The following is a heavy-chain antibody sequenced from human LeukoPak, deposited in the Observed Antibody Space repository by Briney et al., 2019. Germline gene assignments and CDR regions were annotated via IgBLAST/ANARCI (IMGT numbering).Heavy chain of an antibody. CDR1: GYTFTGHY. V-gene: IGHV1-18*04. D-gene: IGHD3-22*01. Sequence: ASVKVSCKASGYTFTGHYIHWVRQAPGQGLEWMGWISAYNGNTNYAQKLQGRVTMTTDTSTSTAYMELRSLRSDDTAVYYCARGESYYYDGSTFDPWGQGTLVTVSS. CDR2: ISAYNGNT. CDR3: ARGESYYYDGSTFDP. J-gene: IGHJ5*02.